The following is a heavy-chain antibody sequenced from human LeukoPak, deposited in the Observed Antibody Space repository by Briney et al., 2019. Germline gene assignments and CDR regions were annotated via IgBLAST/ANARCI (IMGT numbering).Heavy chain of an antibody. CDR3: ARALITTHWYFDL. J-gene: IGHJ2*01. V-gene: IGHV4-59*01. CDR2: IYYSGRT. CDR1: GGSISSYY. Sequence: SETLSLTCTVSGGSISSYYWSWIRQPPGKGLEWIGYIYYSGRTNYNPSLKSRVTLSVDTSKNQFSLKLSSVTAADTAVYYCARALITTHWYFDLWGRGTLVTVSS. D-gene: IGHD3-3*01.